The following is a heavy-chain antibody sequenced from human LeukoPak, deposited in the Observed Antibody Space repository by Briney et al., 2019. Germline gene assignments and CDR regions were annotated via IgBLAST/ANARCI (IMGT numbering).Heavy chain of an antibody. D-gene: IGHD2-15*01. CDR3: ARVAVYCSGGSCYDYYYYGMDV. CDR2: IYYSGST. Sequence: SETLSLTCTVSGGSISSYYWSWIRQPPGKGLEWLGYIYYSGSTNYNPSLKSRVTISVDTSKNQFSLKLSSVTAADTAVYYCARVAVYCSGGSCYDYYYYGMDVWGQGTTVTVSS. V-gene: IGHV4-59*01. J-gene: IGHJ6*02. CDR1: GGSISSYY.